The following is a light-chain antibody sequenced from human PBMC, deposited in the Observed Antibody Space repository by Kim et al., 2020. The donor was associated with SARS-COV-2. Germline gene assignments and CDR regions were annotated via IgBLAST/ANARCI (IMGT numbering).Light chain of an antibody. CDR2: AAS. CDR1: QSVSNNY. V-gene: IGKV3-20*01. J-gene: IGKJ4*01. Sequence: EIVLTQSPGTLSLSPGERATLSCRASQSVSNNYLAWYQQKPGQAPRLLIYAASSRATGIPDRFSGSGSGTDFTFSISRLEPEDFAVYYCQQYGSPPLTFGGGTKVDIK. CDR3: QQYGSPPLT.